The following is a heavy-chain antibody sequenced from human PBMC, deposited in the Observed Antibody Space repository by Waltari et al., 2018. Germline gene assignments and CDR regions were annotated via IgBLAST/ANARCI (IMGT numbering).Heavy chain of an antibody. CDR2: ISGSGDRT. V-gene: IGHV3-23*01. CDR3: AKSRGSYSLDY. CDR1: GFPFSLYA. D-gene: IGHD1-26*01. Sequence: VQLLESGGGLVQPGGSLRFSCAASGFPFSLYAMSWVRQAPGKGLEWLSAISGSGDRTYYADTVKGRFTISRDNSKNTLYLQMNSLRAEDTAIYYCAKSRGSYSLDYWGQGTLVTVSS. J-gene: IGHJ4*01.